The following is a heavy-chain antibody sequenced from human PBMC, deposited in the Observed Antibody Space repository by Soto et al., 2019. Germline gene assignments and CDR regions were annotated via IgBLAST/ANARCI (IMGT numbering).Heavy chain of an antibody. D-gene: IGHD3-3*02. CDR1: GGSFSGYY. CDR2: INHSGST. J-gene: IGHJ6*02. CDR3: ARDGQYYHLRRGYQHEGPYGMDV. Sequence: QVQLQQWGAGLLKPSETLSLTCAVYGGSFSGYYWTWIRQAAGKELEWIGEINHSGSTNYNSSLKSRVTISVDTSKNLFSLILHSVTAADTAVYYCARDGQYYHLRRGYQHEGPYGMDVWGQGTTVTVSS. V-gene: IGHV4-34*02.